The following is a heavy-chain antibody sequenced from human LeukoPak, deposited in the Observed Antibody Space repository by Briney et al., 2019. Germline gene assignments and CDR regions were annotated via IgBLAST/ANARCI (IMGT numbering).Heavy chain of an antibody. CDR1: GFIFTNAW. CDR2: IKSKTDGGTI. CDR3: STPSF. J-gene: IGHJ4*02. Sequence: GGSLRLSCATSGFIFTNAWMKWVRQAPGKGLEWVGRIKSKTDGGTIDYAAPVKGRFTISRDDSKNTLYLQMDNLKTEDTAIYYCSTPSFWGQGTLVTVSS. V-gene: IGHV3-15*07.